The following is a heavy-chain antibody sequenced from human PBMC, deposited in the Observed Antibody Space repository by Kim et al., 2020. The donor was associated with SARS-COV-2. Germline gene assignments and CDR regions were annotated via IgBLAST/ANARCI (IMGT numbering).Heavy chain of an antibody. J-gene: IGHJ4*02. D-gene: IGHD6-19*01. CDR2: IDSAGSST. CDR3: AKGIYTYTSGWYAFDR. V-gene: IGHV3-23*03. Sequence: GGSLRLSCAASGFTFFGYAMSWVRQAPGKGLEWVSLIDSAGSSTYYADSVKGRFTISRSNAKNTLYLQMNSLRAEDTALYYCAKGIYTYTSGWYAFDRWGQGTLVTVSS. CDR1: GFTFFGYA.